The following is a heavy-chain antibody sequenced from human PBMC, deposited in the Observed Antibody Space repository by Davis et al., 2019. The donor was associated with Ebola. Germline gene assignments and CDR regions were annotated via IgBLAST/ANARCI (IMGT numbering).Heavy chain of an antibody. CDR2: IRSKGYSYAT. Sequence: PGGSLRLSCAASGFTFSGSAMHWVRQASGNGLEWVGRIRSKGYSYATEYAASVKGRFTISRDDSKNTAYLQMNSLKTEDTAVYYCSRGMAAAGTGALDIWGQGTMVTVSS. CDR1: GFTFSGSA. CDR3: SRGMAAAGTGALDI. V-gene: IGHV3-73*01. J-gene: IGHJ3*02. D-gene: IGHD6-13*01.